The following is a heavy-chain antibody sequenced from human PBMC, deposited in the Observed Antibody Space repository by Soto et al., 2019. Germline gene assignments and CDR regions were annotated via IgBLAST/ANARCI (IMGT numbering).Heavy chain of an antibody. V-gene: IGHV4-59*01. CDR2: IYYSGST. CDR3: ARGPPRGYYDSSGYYSYFDY. Sequence: SETLSLTCTVSGGSISRYYWSWIRQPRGKGLEWIGYIYYSGSTNYNPSLKSRVTISVDTSKNQFSLKLSSVTAADTAVYYCARGPPRGYYDSSGYYSYFDYWGQGTLVTVS. J-gene: IGHJ4*02. CDR1: GGSISRYY. D-gene: IGHD3-22*01.